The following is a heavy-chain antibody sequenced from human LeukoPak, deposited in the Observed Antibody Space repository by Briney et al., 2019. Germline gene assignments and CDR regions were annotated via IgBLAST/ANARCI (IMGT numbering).Heavy chain of an antibody. CDR2: IYSGGST. CDR1: GFTVSSNY. J-gene: IGHJ6*02. Sequence: GGSLRLSCAASGFTVSSNYMSWVRQAPGKGLEWVSVIYSGGSTYYADSVKGRFTISRDNSKNTLYLQMNSLRAEDTAVYYCARDLSPYYDILTGYRQPYYYYYGMDVWGQGTTVTVSS. D-gene: IGHD3-9*01. CDR3: ARDLSPYYDILTGYRQPYYYYYGMDV. V-gene: IGHV3-66*01.